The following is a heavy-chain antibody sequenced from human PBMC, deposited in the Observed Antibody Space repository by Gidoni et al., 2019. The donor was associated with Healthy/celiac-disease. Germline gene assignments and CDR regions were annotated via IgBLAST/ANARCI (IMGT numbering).Heavy chain of an antibody. V-gene: IGHV5-51*01. Sequence: EVQLVQSGAEVKKPGESLKISCKGSGYSFTSSWIGWVRQLPGKGLEWMGIIYPGDSDTRYSPSFQGQVTISADKSISTAYLQWSSLKASDTAMYYCARQGCSSTSCYSYDYGDLGADYWGQGTLVTVSS. J-gene: IGHJ4*02. CDR3: ARQGCSSTSCYSYDYGDLGADY. CDR1: GYSFTSSW. D-gene: IGHD2-2*01. CDR2: IYPGDSDT.